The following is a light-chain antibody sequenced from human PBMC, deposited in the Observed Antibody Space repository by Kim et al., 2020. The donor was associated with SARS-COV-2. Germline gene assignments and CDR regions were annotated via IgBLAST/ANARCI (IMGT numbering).Light chain of an antibody. CDR1: QTINNK. CDR2: DAT. Sequence: SPGERPTPSCRASQTINNKLVWYQHKPCQAPRLLIYDATTRATGVPARFIGSGSETDFTLTISSLQSEDFAVYYCQQSNDWPPLTFGQGTKVDIK. J-gene: IGKJ1*01. V-gene: IGKV3-15*01. CDR3: QQSNDWPPLT.